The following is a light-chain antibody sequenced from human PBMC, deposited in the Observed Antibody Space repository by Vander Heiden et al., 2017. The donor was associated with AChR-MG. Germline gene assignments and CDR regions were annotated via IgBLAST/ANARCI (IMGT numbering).Light chain of an antibody. V-gene: IGLV2-14*01. CDR1: SSDVGGYNY. CDR3: SSYTSSSTEV. J-gene: IGLJ1*01. Sequence: QSALTQPASVSRSPGQSITISCTGTSSDVGGYNYVSWYQQHPGKAPKLMMYDFSKRPSGVSNRFSGSKSGNTASLTISGLQAEDEADYYCSSYTSSSTEVFGTGTKVTVL. CDR2: DFS.